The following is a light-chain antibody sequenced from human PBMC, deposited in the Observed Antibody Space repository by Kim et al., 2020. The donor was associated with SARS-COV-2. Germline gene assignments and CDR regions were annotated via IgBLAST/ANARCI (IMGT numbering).Light chain of an antibody. CDR3: QQYSSYPIT. CDR1: QDVSSY. CDR2: AAS. Sequence: AIRMTQSQSSLSASTGDRVTITCRASQDVSSYLAWYQQKPGKAPNLLIYAASTLRSGVPSRFSGSRSGTDFTLTISWLQSEDFATYYCQQYSSYPITFGQGTRLEIK. V-gene: IGKV1-8*01. J-gene: IGKJ5*01.